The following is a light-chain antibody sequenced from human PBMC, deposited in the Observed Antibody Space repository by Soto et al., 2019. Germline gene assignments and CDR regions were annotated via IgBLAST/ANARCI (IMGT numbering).Light chain of an antibody. CDR2: VAS. CDR3: QQCRNWPLT. Sequence: EIVMTQSPATLSVSPGEGATLSCKAFQIVYNNLAWYQQRLCQLPRLFIFVASTRAIVISARFSGSGFGTVFTFTISSLQSEDFAVYFCQQCRNWPLTFGGGTKVDIK. J-gene: IGKJ4*01. CDR1: QIVYNN. V-gene: IGKV3-15*01.